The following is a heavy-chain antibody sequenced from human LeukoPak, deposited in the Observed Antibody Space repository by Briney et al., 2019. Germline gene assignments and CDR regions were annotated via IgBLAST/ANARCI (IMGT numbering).Heavy chain of an antibody. J-gene: IGHJ4*02. V-gene: IGHV1-24*01. CDR1: GYTLTELS. CDR3: ATLDYGGNFHSFDY. Sequence: ASVKVSCKVSGYTLTELSMHWVRQAPGKGLEWMGGFDPEDGETIYAQKFQGRVTMTEDTSTDTAYMELSSLRSEDTAVYYCATLDYGGNFHSFDYWGQGTLVTVSS. CDR2: FDPEDGET. D-gene: IGHD4-23*01.